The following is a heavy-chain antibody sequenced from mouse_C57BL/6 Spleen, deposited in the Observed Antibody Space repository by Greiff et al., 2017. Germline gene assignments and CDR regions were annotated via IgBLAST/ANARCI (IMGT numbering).Heavy chain of an antibody. V-gene: IGHV1-50*01. J-gene: IGHJ2*01. CDR2: IDPSDSYT. Sequence: QVQLQQPGAELVKPGASVKLSCKASGYTFTSYWMQWVKQRPGQGLEWIGEIDPSDSYTNYNQKFKGKATLTVDPSSSTAYMQLSSLTSEDSAVYYCARAFRWLRDYWGQGTTLTVSS. CDR3: ARAFRWLRDY. CDR1: GYTFTSYW. D-gene: IGHD2-2*01.